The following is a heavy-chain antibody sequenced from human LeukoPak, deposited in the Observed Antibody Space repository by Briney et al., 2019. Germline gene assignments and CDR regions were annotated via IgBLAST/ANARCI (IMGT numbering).Heavy chain of an antibody. CDR1: GFTFSSYS. CDR3: ARSWDSGSYYDWFDP. CDR2: ISSSSSYI. Sequence: GGSLRLSCAASGFTFSSYSMNWVRQAPGKGLEWVSSISSSSSYIYYADSVKGRFTISRDNAKNSLYLQMNSLRAEDTAVYYCARSWDSGSYYDWFDPWAREPWSPSPQ. D-gene: IGHD1-26*01. V-gene: IGHV3-21*01. J-gene: IGHJ5*02.